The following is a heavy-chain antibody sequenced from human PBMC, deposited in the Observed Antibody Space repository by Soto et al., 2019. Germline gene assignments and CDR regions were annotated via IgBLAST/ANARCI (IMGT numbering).Heavy chain of an antibody. Sequence: SETLSLTCAVSGYSISSGYYWGWIRQPPGKGLEWIGSIYHSGSTYYNPSLKSRVTISVDTSKNQFSLKLSSVTAADTAVYYCARGGDYDSSGYYVDYWGQGTLVTVSS. D-gene: IGHD3-22*01. CDR3: ARGGDYDSSGYYVDY. J-gene: IGHJ4*02. V-gene: IGHV4-38-2*01. CDR2: IYHSGST. CDR1: GYSISSGYY.